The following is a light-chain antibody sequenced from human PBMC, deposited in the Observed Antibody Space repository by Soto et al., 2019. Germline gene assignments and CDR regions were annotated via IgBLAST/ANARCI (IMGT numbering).Light chain of an antibody. Sequence: DIQMTQSPSTLSASVGDRVTITCRASQSISSWLAWYQQKPGKDPKLLIYDPSSLESGVPSRFSGSGSGTEFTLTISSLQPDDFATYYCQQYNSYSLTFGGGTKVEIK. CDR2: DPS. CDR3: QQYNSYSLT. CDR1: QSISSW. V-gene: IGKV1-5*01. J-gene: IGKJ4*01.